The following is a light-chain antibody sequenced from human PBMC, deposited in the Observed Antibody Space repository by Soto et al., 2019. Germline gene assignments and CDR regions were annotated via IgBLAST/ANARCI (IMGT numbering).Light chain of an antibody. CDR3: QHYGNWSKT. CDR1: QTFSSN. J-gene: IGKJ1*01. CDR2: GAS. Sequence: EVVLSLSPGTLSLSQGERGTLSCRASQTFSSNILAWYQQKPGQAPRLLIYGASTRATGIPARFSGSGSGTEFTLTISSLQSEDFAVYYCQHYGNWSKTFGQGTKVDIK. V-gene: IGKV3-15*01.